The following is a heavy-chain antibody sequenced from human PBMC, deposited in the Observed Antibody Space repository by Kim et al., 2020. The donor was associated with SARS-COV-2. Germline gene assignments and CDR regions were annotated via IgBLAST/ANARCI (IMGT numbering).Heavy chain of an antibody. CDR1: GFTFSSYG. D-gene: IGHD1-1*01. CDR3: AKDLGTGIANYGMDV. Sequence: GGSLRLSCAASGFTFSSYGMHWVRQAPGKGLEWVAVISYDGSNKYYADSVKGRFTISRDNSKNTLYLQMNSLRAEDTAVYYCAKDLGTGIANYGMDVWGQGTTVTVSS. J-gene: IGHJ6*02. CDR2: ISYDGSNK. V-gene: IGHV3-30*18.